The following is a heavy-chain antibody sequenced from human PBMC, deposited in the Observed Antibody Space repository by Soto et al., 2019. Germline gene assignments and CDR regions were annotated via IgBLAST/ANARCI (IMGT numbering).Heavy chain of an antibody. D-gene: IGHD1-1*01. CDR1: GGSISSSPYY. CDR2: IYYNGNT. J-gene: IGHJ4*02. V-gene: IGHV4-39*01. Sequence: QLQLQESGPGLVKPSETLSLTCTVSGGSISSSPYYWGWIRQPPGKGLEWIGNIYYNGNTFYNPSLKRRVTIYVDTSKNQFSLKLSSVTAADTAVYYCARHGPLSNNWNQLDYWGQGTLVTVSS. CDR3: ARHGPLSNNWNQLDY.